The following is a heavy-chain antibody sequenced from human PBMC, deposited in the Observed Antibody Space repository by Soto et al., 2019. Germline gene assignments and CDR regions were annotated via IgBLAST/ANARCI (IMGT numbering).Heavy chain of an antibody. V-gene: IGHV4-31*03. CDR2: IYQSGSA. CDR1: GGSINSGGYY. Sequence: QVQLQESGPGLVKPSQTLSLTCTVSGGSINSGGYYWTWIRQHPGKGLEWIGHIYQSGSAYYNPSLKSRVTMSVDTSKNQFSLKLTSVTAADTAVYYCARTARATVTMWGYYYYDMDVWGQGTTVTVSS. J-gene: IGHJ6*02. D-gene: IGHD4-17*01. CDR3: ARTARATVTMWGYYYYDMDV.